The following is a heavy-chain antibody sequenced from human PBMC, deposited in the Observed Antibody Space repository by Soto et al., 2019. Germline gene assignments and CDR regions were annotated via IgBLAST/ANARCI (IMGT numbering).Heavy chain of an antibody. D-gene: IGHD2-15*01. V-gene: IGHV3-23*01. J-gene: IGHJ5*02. CDR2: FNGNGGGT. CDR3: EKDTSLHWFDP. Sequence: EVQLFESGGGLVQPGGSLRLACATSGFSFSTYAMTWVRQAPGKGLEWVSTFNGNGGGTYYADSVKGRFTISRDNSKNTLYLQMDSLRAEDTATYYCEKDTSLHWFDPWGQGTLVTVSS. CDR1: GFSFSTYA.